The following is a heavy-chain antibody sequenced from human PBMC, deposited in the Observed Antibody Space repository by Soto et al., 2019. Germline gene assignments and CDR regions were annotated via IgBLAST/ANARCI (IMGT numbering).Heavy chain of an antibody. D-gene: IGHD5-18*01. J-gene: IGHJ4*02. CDR1: GGTFSSYS. CDR2: IIPIFGTA. CDR3: ARSGGYSYGEVDY. V-gene: IGHV1-69*13. Sequence: SVKVSCKASGGTFSSYSISWVLQAPGQGLEWMGGIIPIFGTANYAQKFQGRVTITADESTSTAYMELSSLRSEDTAVYYCARSGGYSYGEVDYWGQGTLVTVSS.